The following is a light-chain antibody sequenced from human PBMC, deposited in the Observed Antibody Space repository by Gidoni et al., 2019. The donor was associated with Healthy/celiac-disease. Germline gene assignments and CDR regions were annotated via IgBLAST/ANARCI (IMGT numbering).Light chain of an antibody. V-gene: IGLV2-14*01. CDR1: SSHVGGYNY. J-gene: IGLJ3*02. CDR2: EVS. CDR3: SSYTSSSTPWV. Sequence: QSALTQPASVSGSPGQSITISCTGTSSHVGGYNYVPWYQPHPGKAPKLMIYEVSNRPSGVSNRFSGSKSGNTASLTISGLQAEDEADYYCSSYTSSSTPWVFGGGTKLTVL.